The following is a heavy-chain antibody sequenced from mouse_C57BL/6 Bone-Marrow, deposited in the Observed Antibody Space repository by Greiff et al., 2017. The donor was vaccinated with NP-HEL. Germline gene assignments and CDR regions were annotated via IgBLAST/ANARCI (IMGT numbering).Heavy chain of an antibody. V-gene: IGHV1-9*01. CDR3: ARPYDYDGAWFAD. D-gene: IGHD2-4*01. J-gene: IGHJ3*01. Sequence: VQLQQSGAELMKPGASVKLSCKATGYTFTGYWIAWVKQRPGHGLEWIGEILPGRGSTNYNEKFKGKATFTADTSSNTAYMQLSSLTTEDSAIYYCARPYDYDGAWFADWGQGTLVTVSA. CDR2: ILPGRGST. CDR1: GYTFTGYW.